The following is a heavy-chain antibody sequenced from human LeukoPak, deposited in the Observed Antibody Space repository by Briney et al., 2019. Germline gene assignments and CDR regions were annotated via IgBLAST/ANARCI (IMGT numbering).Heavy chain of an antibody. CDR3: ARDSLIESHAFDI. J-gene: IGHJ3*02. Sequence: PSETLSLTCAVYGGSFSGYYWSWIRQPPGKGLEWIGEINHSGSTNYNPSLKSRVTISVDTSKNQFSLKLSSVTAADTAVYYCARDSLIESHAFDIWGQGTMVTVSS. CDR1: GGSFSGYY. CDR2: INHSGST. V-gene: IGHV4-34*01.